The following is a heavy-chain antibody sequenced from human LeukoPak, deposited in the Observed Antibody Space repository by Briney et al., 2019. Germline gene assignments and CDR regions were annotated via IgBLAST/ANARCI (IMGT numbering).Heavy chain of an antibody. Sequence: GGSLRLSCAASGFTFSSYAMHWVRQAPGKGLEWVAVISYDGSNKYYADSVKGRFTISRDNSKNTLYLQMNSLRAEDTAVYYCAKAPRGQLLWTSDWGQGTLVTVSS. D-gene: IGHD2-2*01. CDR3: AKAPRGQLLWTSD. V-gene: IGHV3-30-3*01. CDR1: GFTFSSYA. CDR2: ISYDGSNK. J-gene: IGHJ4*02.